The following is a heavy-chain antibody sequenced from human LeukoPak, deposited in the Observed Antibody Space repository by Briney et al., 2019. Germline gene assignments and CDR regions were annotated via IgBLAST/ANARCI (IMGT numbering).Heavy chain of an antibody. CDR1: GFTFSSYS. CDR3: ARDTRYDFWSGYYFDY. Sequence: GGSLRLSCAASGFTFSSYSMNWVRQAPGKGLEWVSYISSSSSTIYYADSVKGRFTISRDNAKNSLYLQMNSPRAEDTAVYYCARDTRYDFWSGYYFDYWGQGTLVTVSS. CDR2: ISSSSSTI. V-gene: IGHV3-48*01. J-gene: IGHJ4*02. D-gene: IGHD3-3*01.